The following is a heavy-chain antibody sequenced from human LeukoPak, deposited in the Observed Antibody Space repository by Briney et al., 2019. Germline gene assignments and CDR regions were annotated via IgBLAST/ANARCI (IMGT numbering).Heavy chain of an antibody. D-gene: IGHD1-26*01. CDR3: ARCLLMGGATYIDY. Sequence: SETLSLTCAVYGGSFSGYYWNWIRQPPGKGLEWIGEINHSGSTNYNPSLKSRVTISVDTSKNQFSLRLSSATAADTAVYYCARCLLMGGATYIDYWGQGTLVTVSS. CDR2: INHSGST. J-gene: IGHJ4*02. V-gene: IGHV4-34*01. CDR1: GGSFSGYY.